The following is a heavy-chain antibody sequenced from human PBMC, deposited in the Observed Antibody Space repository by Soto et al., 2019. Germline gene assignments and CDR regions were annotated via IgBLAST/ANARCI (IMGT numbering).Heavy chain of an antibody. J-gene: IGHJ4*02. Sequence: EVQGLESGGGLVQPGGSLRLSCATSGFTFTRYAMTWVRQAPGTGLEWVSDISGSGGTTYYADSVSGRFTISRDNSKNTLYMQMNSLRAADTAVYYCARDFRHDDYYQVFDYWGQGTLVTVSS. D-gene: IGHD4-17*01. CDR2: ISGSGGTT. V-gene: IGHV3-23*01. CDR3: ARDFRHDDYYQVFDY. CDR1: GFTFTRYA.